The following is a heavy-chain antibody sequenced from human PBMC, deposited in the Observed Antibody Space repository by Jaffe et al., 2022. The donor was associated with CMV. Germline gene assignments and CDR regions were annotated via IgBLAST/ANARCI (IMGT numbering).Heavy chain of an antibody. CDR1: GFTFDDYA. CDR3: AKDKEQLVPGYYFDY. J-gene: IGHJ4*02. V-gene: IGHV3-9*01. CDR2: ISWNSGSI. D-gene: IGHD6-13*01. Sequence: EVQLVESGGGLVQPGRSLRLSCAASGFTFDDYAMHWVRQAPGKGLEWVSGISWNSGSIGYADSVKGRFTISRDNAKNSLYLQMNSLRAEDTALYYCAKDKEQLVPGYYFDYWGQGTLVTVSS.